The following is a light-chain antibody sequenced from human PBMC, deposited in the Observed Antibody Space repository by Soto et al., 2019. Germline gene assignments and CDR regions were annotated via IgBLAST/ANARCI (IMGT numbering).Light chain of an antibody. CDR3: QQYNNWPKT. J-gene: IGKJ1*01. CDR2: GAS. Sequence: EIVMTQSPATLSVSPGERAALSCWASQSVSSNLAWYQQKPDQAPRLLIYGASTRATGIPARFSGSGSGTEFTLTISSLQSEDFAVYYCQQYNNWPKTFGQGTKVEIK. V-gene: IGKV3-15*01. CDR1: QSVSSN.